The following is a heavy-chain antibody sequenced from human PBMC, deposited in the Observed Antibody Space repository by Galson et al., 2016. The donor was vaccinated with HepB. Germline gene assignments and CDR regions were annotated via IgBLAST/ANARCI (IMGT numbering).Heavy chain of an antibody. V-gene: IGHV4-39*07. CDR3: ARSIKGPDYDSSGYGGRYFDY. D-gene: IGHD3-22*01. J-gene: IGHJ4*02. CDR1: GGSISDNYY. CDR2: MYYSGST. Sequence: SETLSLTCTVSGGSISDNYYWGWIRQPPGKGLEWIGTMYYSGSTFYNPSLKSRLTMSVDTYKNQFSLRLTSVTAADTAVYYCARSIKGPDYDSSGYGGRYFDYWGQGDLVTVSS.